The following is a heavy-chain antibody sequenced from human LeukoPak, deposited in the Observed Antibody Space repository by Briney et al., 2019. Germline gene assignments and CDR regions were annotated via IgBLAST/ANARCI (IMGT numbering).Heavy chain of an antibody. V-gene: IGHV1-18*04. CDR3: ARGLDDKGGAFDI. D-gene: IGHD3-16*01. J-gene: IGHJ3*02. CDR1: GYTFTGYY. Sequence: ASVKVSCKASGYTFTGYYMHWVRQAPGQGLEWMGGISAYNGNTNYAQKLQGRVTMTTDTSTSTAYMELRSLRSDDTAVYYCARGLDDKGGAFDIWGQGTMVTVSS. CDR2: ISAYNGNT.